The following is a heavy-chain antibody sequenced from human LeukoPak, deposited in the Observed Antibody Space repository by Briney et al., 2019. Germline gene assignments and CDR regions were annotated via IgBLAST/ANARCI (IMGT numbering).Heavy chain of an antibody. CDR2: INSDGSST. CDR3: ARVEQWLNHYYYYYGMDV. J-gene: IGHJ6*02. V-gene: IGHV3-74*01. D-gene: IGHD6-19*01. CDR1: GFTFSSYW. Sequence: SGGPLRLSCAASGFTFSSYWMHWVRQAPGKGLVWVSRINSDGSSTSYADSVKGRFTISRDNAKNTLYLQMNSLRAEDTAVYYCARVEQWLNHYYYYYGMDVWGQGTTVTVSS.